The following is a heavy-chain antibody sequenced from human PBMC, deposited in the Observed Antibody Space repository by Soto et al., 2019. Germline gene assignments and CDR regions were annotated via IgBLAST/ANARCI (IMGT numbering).Heavy chain of an antibody. Sequence: HPGGSLRLSCAASGFTFRDYAMTWVRQAPGKGLEWVSSIYGSGEKTFYARSVQGRFTISRDNFKNTLDLQMNSLRGDDTAVYYCAKEFSFNYYVSVLHDWGQGTLVTVSS. CDR3: AKEFSFNYYVSVLHD. V-gene: IGHV3-23*01. D-gene: IGHD3-10*02. J-gene: IGHJ4*02. CDR2: IYGSGEKT. CDR1: GFTFRDYA.